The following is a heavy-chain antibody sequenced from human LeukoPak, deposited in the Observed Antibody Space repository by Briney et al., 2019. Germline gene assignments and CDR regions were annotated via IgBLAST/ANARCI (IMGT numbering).Heavy chain of an antibody. CDR3: ARGSSSSGGYYFDY. CDR2: INPNSGGT. V-gene: IGHV1-2*06. D-gene: IGHD3-22*01. Sequence: ASVKVSCKASGYTFTGYYMHWVRQARGQGLEWMGRINPNSGGTNYAQKFQGRVTMTTDTSISTAYMELSRLRSDDAAVYYCARGSSSSGGYYFDYWGQGTLVTVSS. J-gene: IGHJ4*02. CDR1: GYTFTGYY.